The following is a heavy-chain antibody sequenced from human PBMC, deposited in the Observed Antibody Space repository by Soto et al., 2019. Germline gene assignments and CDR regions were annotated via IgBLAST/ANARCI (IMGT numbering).Heavy chain of an antibody. CDR1: GFTLSTSA. CDR3: AKSDRYSSTWYGH. J-gene: IGHJ4*02. V-gene: IGHV3-23*01. D-gene: IGHD2-2*01. CDR2: VSGDGGST. Sequence: GGSLRLSCAASGFTLSTSAMSWVRQAPGKGLEWVSGVSGDGGSTYYADSVKGRFTISRDNSKNTLSLQMNSLRAEDTAVYYCAKSDRYSSTWYGHSGQGALVTVSS.